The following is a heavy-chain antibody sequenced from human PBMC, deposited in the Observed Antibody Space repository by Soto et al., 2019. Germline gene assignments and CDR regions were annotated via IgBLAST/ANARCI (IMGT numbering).Heavy chain of an antibody. CDR1: GGNFSSYI. J-gene: IGHJ4*02. CDR2: IIPILGIA. V-gene: IGHV1-69*02. D-gene: IGHD1-26*01. Sequence: QVQLVQSGAEVKKPGSSVKVTCKASGGNFSSYIISWVRQAPGKGLEWMGRIIPILGIANYAQKFQGRVTITADKSTSAAYMELSSLRSEDTALYYCARFPQTAIVGAAYFDYWGKGTLVTVSS. CDR3: ARFPQTAIVGAAYFDY.